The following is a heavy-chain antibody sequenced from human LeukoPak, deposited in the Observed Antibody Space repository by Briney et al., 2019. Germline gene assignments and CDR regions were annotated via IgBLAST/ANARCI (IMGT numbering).Heavy chain of an antibody. CDR3: ARGVAYYDFWSGGWDY. D-gene: IGHD3-3*01. CDR2: ISAYNGNT. J-gene: IGHJ4*02. CDR1: GYTFTSYG. V-gene: IGHV1-18*01. Sequence: ASVKVSCKASGYTFTSYGISWVRQAPGQGLEWMGWISAYNGNTNYAQKLQGRVTMTTDTSTSTAYMELRSLRSDDTAVYYCARGVAYYDFWSGGWDYWGRGTLVTVSS.